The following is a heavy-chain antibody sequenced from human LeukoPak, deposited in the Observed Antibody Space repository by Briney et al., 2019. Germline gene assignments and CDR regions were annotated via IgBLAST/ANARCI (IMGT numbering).Heavy chain of an antibody. Sequence: ASVKVSCKTSGYTFTSYDINWVRQATGQGLEWMGWMNPNSGNTGYAQKFQGRVTMTRNTSISTAYMELSSLRFEDTAVYYCARGRGDYDYVWGSYRQNWFDPWGQGTLVTVSS. CDR3: ARGRGDYDYVWGSYRQNWFDP. CDR1: GYTFTSYD. J-gene: IGHJ5*02. V-gene: IGHV1-8*01. CDR2: MNPNSGNT. D-gene: IGHD3-16*02.